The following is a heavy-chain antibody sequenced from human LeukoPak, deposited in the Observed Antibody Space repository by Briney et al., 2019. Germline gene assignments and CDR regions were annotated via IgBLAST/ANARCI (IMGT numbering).Heavy chain of an antibody. CDR2: MNAKTGAT. V-gene: IGHV1-2*02. D-gene: IGHD1-26*01. CDR1: GYTFTGYY. CDR3: ARQSGTYWGLDY. J-gene: IGHJ4*02. Sequence: WASVKVSCKASGYTFTGYYMHWVRQAPGHGLEWLGWMNAKTGATSSAQKFPGRFTMTRDTSIGTASMEFNRLTSDDTAVYYCARQSGTYWGLDYWGQGTLVTVSS.